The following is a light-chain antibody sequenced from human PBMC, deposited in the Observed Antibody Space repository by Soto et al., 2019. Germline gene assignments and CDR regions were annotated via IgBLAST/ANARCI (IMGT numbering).Light chain of an antibody. J-gene: IGLJ2*01. CDR3: AAWDDSLNGEVV. CDR2: STN. V-gene: IGLV1-44*01. CDR1: SPNIGSNS. Sequence: QSVLTQPPSASGTPGQRVTISCSGSSPNIGSNSVNWYQQLPGTAPKLLIYSTNQRPSGVPDRFSGSKSDTSASLAISGLQSEDEADYYCAAWDDSLNGEVVFGGGTQLTVL.